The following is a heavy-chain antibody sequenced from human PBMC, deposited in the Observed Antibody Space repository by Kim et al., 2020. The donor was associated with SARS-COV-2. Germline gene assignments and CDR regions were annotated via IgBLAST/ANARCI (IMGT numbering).Heavy chain of an antibody. D-gene: IGHD3-16*01. Sequence: GGSLRLSCAASGFTFSSSSIHCVRQAPGKWLEWVSHISSISSTIDYAHSVKGRVTISRDNAKNSLYPQMNSPRAEDTAATHCAILGGSEHRGQGTLATVS. V-gene: IGHV3-48*01. CDR2: ISSISSTI. J-gene: IGHJ1*01. CDR1: GFTFSSSS. CDR3: AILGGSEH.